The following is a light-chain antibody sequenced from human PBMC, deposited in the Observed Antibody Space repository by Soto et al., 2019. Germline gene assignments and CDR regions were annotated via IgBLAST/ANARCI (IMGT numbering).Light chain of an antibody. Sequence: DIQMTQSPSTLSGSVGDRVTITCRASQTISSWLAWYQQKPGKAPKLLIYDASSLQSGVPSRFSGSGSGTDFTLTISSLQPEDFATYYCQQFNSDSPAFGQGTKVDIK. J-gene: IGKJ1*01. CDR1: QTISSW. V-gene: IGKV1-5*01. CDR2: DAS. CDR3: QQFNSDSPA.